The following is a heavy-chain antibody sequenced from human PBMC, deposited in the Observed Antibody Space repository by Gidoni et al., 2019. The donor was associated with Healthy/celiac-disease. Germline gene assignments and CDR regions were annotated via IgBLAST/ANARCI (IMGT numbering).Heavy chain of an antibody. V-gene: IGHV3-30-3*01. J-gene: IGHJ3*02. CDR1: GFTFSSYA. D-gene: IGHD3-22*01. CDR2: ISYDGSNK. CDR3: ARDSTYYYYSQDAFDI. Sequence: QVQLVESGGGVVQPGRSLRLSCAASGFTFSSYAMHWVRQAPGKGLEWVAVISYDGSNKYYADSVKGRFTISRDNSKNTLYLQMNSLRAEDTAVYYCARDSTYYYYSQDAFDIWGQGTMVTVSS.